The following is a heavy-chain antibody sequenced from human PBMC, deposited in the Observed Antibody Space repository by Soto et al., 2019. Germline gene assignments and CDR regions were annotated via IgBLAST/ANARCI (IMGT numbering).Heavy chain of an antibody. J-gene: IGHJ6*02. CDR1: GFTFGDYA. D-gene: IGHD1-20*01. CDR2: IRSRAYGGTT. CDR3: TRDFPGITGTYYYGMDV. Sequence: LRLSCTASGFTFGDYAMSWFRQAPGKGLEWVGFIRSRAYGGTTEYAASVKGRFTISRDDSKSIAYLQMNSLKTEDTAVYYCTRDFPGITGTYYYGMDVWGQGTTVTVSS. V-gene: IGHV3-49*03.